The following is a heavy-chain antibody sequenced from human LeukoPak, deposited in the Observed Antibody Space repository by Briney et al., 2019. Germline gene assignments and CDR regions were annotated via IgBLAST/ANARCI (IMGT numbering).Heavy chain of an antibody. V-gene: IGHV3-66*01. CDR2: IYISGIT. Sequence: GGSLRLSCAASGFAVNSQDMNWVRQAPGKGLEWVSLIYISGITKYADSVQGRFTISRDNSNNTLYLQMNSLRAEDTAVYYCAKLGGHPLHNYYVGVWGKGTTVAVSS. CDR3: AKLGGHPLHNYYVGV. D-gene: IGHD3-16*01. J-gene: IGHJ6*03. CDR1: GFAVNSQD.